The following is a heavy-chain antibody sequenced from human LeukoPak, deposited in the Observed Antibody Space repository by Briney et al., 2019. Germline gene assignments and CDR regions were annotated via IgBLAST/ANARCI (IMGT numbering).Heavy chain of an antibody. CDR2: IYVEGTTT. CDR3: TRGGEEPFDY. V-gene: IGHV3-74*01. D-gene: IGHD3-10*01. CDR1: GFTFTRFW. Sequence: GGSLRLSCAGSGFTFTRFWMHWVRQAPGKGLVWVSRIYVEGTTTTYADSVEGRFTISRDENTLYLQMNHLRVDDTAVYYCTRGGEEPFDYWGQGTLVTVSS. J-gene: IGHJ4*02.